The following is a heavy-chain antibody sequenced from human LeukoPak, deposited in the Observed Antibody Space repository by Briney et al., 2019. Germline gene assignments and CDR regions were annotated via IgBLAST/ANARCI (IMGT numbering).Heavy chain of an antibody. CDR3: ASGAPFGIIFPFDH. CDR1: GYTFTNHD. Sequence: ASVKVSCKASGYTFTNHDINWVRQASGQGLEWMGWMNPKRGNTGYLQKFQGRVTMTRDTSMSTAFMELSSLTSEDTAVYYCASGAPFGIIFPFDHWGQGTLVTVSS. V-gene: IGHV1-8*01. D-gene: IGHD3-3*01. J-gene: IGHJ4*02. CDR2: MNPKRGNT.